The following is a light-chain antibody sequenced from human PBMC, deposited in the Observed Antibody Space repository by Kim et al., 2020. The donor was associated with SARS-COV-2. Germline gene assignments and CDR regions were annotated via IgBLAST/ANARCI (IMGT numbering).Light chain of an antibody. J-gene: IGLJ2*01. Sequence: AVGQTVRITCQGESLRSYLATWYQQKPGQAQILLIYGKNHRPSGIPGRFACSSAGNTASVTITVTQAGDEADYYGNSRDTNELGLFGGGTQLTVL. CDR2: GKN. CDR1: SLRSYL. CDR3: NSRDTNELGL. V-gene: IGLV3-19*01.